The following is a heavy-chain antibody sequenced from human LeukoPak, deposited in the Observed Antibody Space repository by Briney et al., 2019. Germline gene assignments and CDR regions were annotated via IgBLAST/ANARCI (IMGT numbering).Heavy chain of an antibody. D-gene: IGHD2/OR15-2a*01. V-gene: IGHV3-30*04. CDR3: ARDYILSTFDY. CDR1: GFSFSSYA. CDR2: ISYDGSNK. J-gene: IGHJ4*02. Sequence: GGSLRLSCAASGFSFSSYAMHWVRQAPGKGLEWVAVISYDGSNKYYADSVKGRFTISRDNSMNTLYLQMNSLRAEDTAVYYCARDYILSTFDYWGQGTLVTVSS.